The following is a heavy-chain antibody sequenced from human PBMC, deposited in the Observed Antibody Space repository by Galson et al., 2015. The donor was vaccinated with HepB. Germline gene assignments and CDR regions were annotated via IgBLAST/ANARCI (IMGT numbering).Heavy chain of an antibody. J-gene: IGHJ4*02. CDR2: FDPEDGET. Sequence: SVKVSCKVSGYTLTELSMHWVRQAPGKGLEWMGGFDPEDGETIYAQKFQGRVTMTEVTSTDTAYMELSSLRSEDTAVYYCATGVWELLSFWGQGTLVTISS. V-gene: IGHV1-24*01. CDR3: ATGVWELLSF. D-gene: IGHD1-26*01. CDR1: GYTLTELS.